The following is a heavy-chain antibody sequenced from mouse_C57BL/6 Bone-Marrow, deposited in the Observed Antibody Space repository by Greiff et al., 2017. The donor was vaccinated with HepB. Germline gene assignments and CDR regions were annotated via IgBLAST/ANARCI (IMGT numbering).Heavy chain of an antibody. CDR2: IHPNSGST. CDR1: GYTFTSYW. CDR3: ARGPRRNHIQACGFAY. J-gene: IGHJ3*01. D-gene: IGHD3-2*02. Sequence: QVQLQQPGAELVKPGASVKLSCKASGYTFTSYWMHWVKQRPGQGLEWIGMIHPNSGSTNYNEKFKSKATLTVDKSSSTAYMQLSSLTSEDSAVSSCARGPRRNHIQACGFAYWGQGTLVTVSA. V-gene: IGHV1-64*01.